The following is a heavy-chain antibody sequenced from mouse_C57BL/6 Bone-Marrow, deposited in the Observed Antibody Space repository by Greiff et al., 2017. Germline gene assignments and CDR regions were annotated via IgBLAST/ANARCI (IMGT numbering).Heavy chain of an antibody. J-gene: IGHJ2*01. D-gene: IGHD1-1*01. CDR2: IYPGDGDT. V-gene: IGHV1-80*01. Sequence: QVQLQQSGAELVKPGASVKISCKASGYAFSSYWMNWVKQRPGKGLEWIGQIYPGDGDTNYNGKFKGKATLTADKSSSTAYMQLSSLTSEDSAVYFCARDRITTYFDYWGQGTTRTVSS. CDR3: ARDRITTYFDY. CDR1: GYAFSSYW.